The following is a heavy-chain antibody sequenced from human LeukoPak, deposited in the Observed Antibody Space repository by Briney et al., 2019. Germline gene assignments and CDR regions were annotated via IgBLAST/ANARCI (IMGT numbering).Heavy chain of an antibody. CDR2: IYYSGST. J-gene: IGHJ5*02. V-gene: IGHV4-39*01. CDR3: ARQDGAVAGNWFDP. Sequence: SETLSLTCTVSGGSISSSSCYWGWIRQPPGKGLEWIGSIYYSGSTYYNPSLKSRVTISVDTSKNQFSLKLSSVTAADTAVYYCARQDGAVAGNWFDPWGQGTLVTVSS. D-gene: IGHD6-19*01. CDR1: GGSISSSSCY.